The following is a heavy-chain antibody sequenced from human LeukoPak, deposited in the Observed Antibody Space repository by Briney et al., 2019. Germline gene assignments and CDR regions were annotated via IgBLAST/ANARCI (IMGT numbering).Heavy chain of an antibody. J-gene: IGHJ4*02. Sequence: SLRLSCTASGFTFSDYAMTWVRQAPGKGREWVGFIRNKANGGTADYAASVKGRFTISRDDSKTIAYLQMNSLKTEDTAVYFCSRAYSTGWLGINDYWGQGTLVTVSS. CDR1: GFTFSDYA. V-gene: IGHV3-49*04. CDR2: IRNKANGGTA. D-gene: IGHD6-19*01. CDR3: SRAYSTGWLGINDY.